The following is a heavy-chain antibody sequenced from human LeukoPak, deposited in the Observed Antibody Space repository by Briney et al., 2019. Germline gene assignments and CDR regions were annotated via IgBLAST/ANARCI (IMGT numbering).Heavy chain of an antibody. Sequence: ASVKVSCKASGYTFTSYGISWVRQAPGQGLEWMGWISAYNGNTNYAQKLQGRVTMTTDTSTSTAYMELRSLRSDDTAVYYCARGDIVVVPAASLGNFDYWGQGTLVTVSS. V-gene: IGHV1-18*01. CDR2: ISAYNGNT. J-gene: IGHJ4*02. CDR1: GYTFTSYG. D-gene: IGHD2-2*01. CDR3: ARGDIVVVPAASLGNFDY.